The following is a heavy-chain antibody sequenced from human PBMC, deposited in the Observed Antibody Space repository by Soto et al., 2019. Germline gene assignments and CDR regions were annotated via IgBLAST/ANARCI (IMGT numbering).Heavy chain of an antibody. D-gene: IGHD2-2*01. J-gene: IGHJ6*02. Sequence: SETLSLTCTASGGSISRYYWSWIRQTPGEGLEWIGYIYYSVSTNYNPSLKSRVTISVDTSNNQFSLKLSSVSAADTAVYYCARGPIVVVPAAILYGMDVWGQGTTVTV. CDR3: ARGPIVVVPAAILYGMDV. V-gene: IGHV4-59*01. CDR1: GGSISRYY. CDR2: IYYSVST.